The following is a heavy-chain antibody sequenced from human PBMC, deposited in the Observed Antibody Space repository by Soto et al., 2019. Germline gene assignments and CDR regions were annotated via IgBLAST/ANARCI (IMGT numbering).Heavy chain of an antibody. Sequence: PSETLSLTCAVYGGSFSGYYWSWIRQPPGKGLEWIGEINHSGSTNYNPSLKSRVTISVDTSKSQFSLKLSSVTAADTAVYYCARGVTMVRGVIWGDYYYYGMDVWGQGTTVTVSS. CDR2: INHSGST. J-gene: IGHJ6*02. CDR1: GGSFSGYY. CDR3: ARGVTMVRGVIWGDYYYYGMDV. V-gene: IGHV4-34*01. D-gene: IGHD3-10*01.